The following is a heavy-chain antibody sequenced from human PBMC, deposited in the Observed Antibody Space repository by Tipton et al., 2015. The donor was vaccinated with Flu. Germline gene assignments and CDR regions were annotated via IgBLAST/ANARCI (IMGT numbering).Heavy chain of an antibody. CDR3: ARRYYYDSSGYDY. V-gene: IGHV4-39*01. Sequence: LRLSCTVSGGSISSSSYYWGWIRQPPGKGLEWIGSIYYSGSIYYNPSLKSRVTISVDTSKNQFSLKLSSVTAADTAVYYCARRYYYDSSGYDYWGQGTLVTVSS. CDR1: GGSISSSSYY. CDR2: IYYSGSI. J-gene: IGHJ4*02. D-gene: IGHD3-22*01.